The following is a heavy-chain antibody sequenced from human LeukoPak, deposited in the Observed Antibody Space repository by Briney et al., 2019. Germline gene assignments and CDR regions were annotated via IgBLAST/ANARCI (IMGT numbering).Heavy chain of an antibody. CDR3: ARERSGSEIFARSFDI. V-gene: IGHV4-4*02. J-gene: IGHJ3*02. CDR1: GGSISSSNW. D-gene: IGHD3-3*01. CDR2: IYYSGST. Sequence: KPSETLSLTCAVSGGSISSSNWWTWVRQSPGKGLEWIGEIYYSGSTNYNPSLKSRITISVDKSKNQFSLKLSSVTAADTAVYYCARERSGSEIFARSFDIWGQGTMVTVSS.